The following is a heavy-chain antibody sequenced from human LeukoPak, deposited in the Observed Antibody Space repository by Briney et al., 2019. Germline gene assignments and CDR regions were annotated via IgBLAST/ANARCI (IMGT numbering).Heavy chain of an antibody. CDR3: ARAIHGDFDY. CDR1: GGSISSSSYY. V-gene: IGHV4-39*07. CDR2: IYYSGST. Sequence: SETLSLTCTVSGGSISSSSYYWGWIRQPPGKGLEWIGSIYYSGSTYYNPSLKSRVTISVDTSKNQFSLKLSSVTAADTAVYYCARAIHGDFDYWGQGTLVTVSS. J-gene: IGHJ4*02. D-gene: IGHD3-3*01.